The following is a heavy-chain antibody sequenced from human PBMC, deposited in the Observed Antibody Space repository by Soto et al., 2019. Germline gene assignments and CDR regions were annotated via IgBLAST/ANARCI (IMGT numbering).Heavy chain of an antibody. CDR1: GLNFDDFA. Sequence: LRLSCVGTGLNFDDFAMHWVRQAPGKGLEWVSGITWNSRVLAYADSVKGRFTISRDNARNSLYLQMDSLRDEDTALYYCAKGRYDFWSPYYFDSWGQGTLVTVSS. CDR2: ITWNSRVL. V-gene: IGHV3-9*01. J-gene: IGHJ4*02. CDR3: AKGRYDFWSPYYFDS. D-gene: IGHD3-3*01.